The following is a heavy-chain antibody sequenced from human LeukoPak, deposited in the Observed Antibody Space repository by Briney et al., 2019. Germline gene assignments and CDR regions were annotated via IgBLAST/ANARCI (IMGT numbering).Heavy chain of an antibody. J-gene: IGHJ4*02. Sequence: SETLSLTCTVSGGSISSSSYYWGWIRQPPGKGLEWIGFIYYSGSTYYNPSLKGRVTMSVDTSKNQVSLKLTTVTAADTAVYYCARDRSGNSGYWGQGTLVTVSS. V-gene: IGHV4-39*07. D-gene: IGHD4-23*01. CDR1: GGSISSSSYY. CDR3: ARDRSGNSGY. CDR2: IYYSGST.